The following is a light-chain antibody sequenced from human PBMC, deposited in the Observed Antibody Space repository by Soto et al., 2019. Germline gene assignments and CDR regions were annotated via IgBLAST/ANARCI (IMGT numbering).Light chain of an antibody. CDR2: AAS. CDR1: QDISNF. J-gene: IGKJ4*01. Sequence: DIQMTQSPSSLSAFVGDTVTITCRASQDISNFLAWYQQKPGKVPKLLIYAASTLQSGVPSRFSGSGSGTDFTITISSLQPEDVATYYCQKCKIAPFTFGGGTKVEMK. V-gene: IGKV1-27*01. CDR3: QKCKIAPFT.